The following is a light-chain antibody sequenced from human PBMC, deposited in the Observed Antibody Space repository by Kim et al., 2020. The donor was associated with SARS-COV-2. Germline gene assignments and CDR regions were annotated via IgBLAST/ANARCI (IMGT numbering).Light chain of an antibody. CDR3: AAWDDSLNGSV. CDR1: RSNIGSNV. J-gene: IGLJ3*02. V-gene: IGLV1-44*01. Sequence: ELTQPPSASGTPGQRVTISCSGSRSNIGSNVVNWYQQLPGTAPKLLIYSNDYRPSGVPDRFSGSKSGTSASLAISGLQSEDEADYYCAAWDDSLNGSVFGGGTQLTVL. CDR2: SND.